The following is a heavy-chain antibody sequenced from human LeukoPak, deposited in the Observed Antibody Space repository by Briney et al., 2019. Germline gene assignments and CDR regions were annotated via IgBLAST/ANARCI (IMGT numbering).Heavy chain of an antibody. CDR2: ISWNSGSI. D-gene: IGHD3-3*01. CDR3: AKDSGNYDFWSGYDSSEFDY. V-gene: IGHV3-9*01. Sequence: GGSLRLSCAASGFTFDDYAMHWVRQAPGKGLEWVSGISWNSGSIGYADSVKGRFTISRDNAKNSLCLQMNSLRAEDTALYYCAKDSGNYDFWSGYDSSEFDYWGQGTLVTVSS. CDR1: GFTFDDYA. J-gene: IGHJ4*02.